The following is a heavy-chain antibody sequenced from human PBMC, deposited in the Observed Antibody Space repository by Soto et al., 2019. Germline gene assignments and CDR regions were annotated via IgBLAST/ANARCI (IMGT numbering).Heavy chain of an antibody. D-gene: IGHD3-22*01. CDR3: ARDPVPYATSNFVFAY. CDR1: GGYISSGGYY. CDR2: IYYTAST. V-gene: IGHV4-31*03. Sequence: PSETLSLTCTVSGGYISSGGYYWNCIRQQPGKGLEWIGYIYYTASTSYNPSLKSRVTMSVDTSKNQFSLNLSSETAADTAVYYCARDPVPYATSNFVFAYWGQGTLVTVSS. J-gene: IGHJ4*02.